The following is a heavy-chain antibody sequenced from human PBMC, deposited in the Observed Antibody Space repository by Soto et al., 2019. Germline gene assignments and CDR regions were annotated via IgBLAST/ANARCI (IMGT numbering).Heavy chain of an antibody. CDR2: ISSSSSYI. D-gene: IGHD3-22*01. Sequence: PVGSLRLSCAASGFTFSSYSMNWVRQAPGKGLEWVPSISSSSSYIYYADSVKGRFTISRDNAKNSLYLQMNSLRAEDTAVYYCARDANTYYDSSAGDYWGQGTLVTVSS. CDR3: ARDANTYYDSSAGDY. CDR1: GFTFSSYS. V-gene: IGHV3-21*01. J-gene: IGHJ4*02.